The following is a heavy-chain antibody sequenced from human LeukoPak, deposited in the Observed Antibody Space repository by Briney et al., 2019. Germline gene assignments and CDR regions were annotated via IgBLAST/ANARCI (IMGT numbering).Heavy chain of an antibody. J-gene: IGHJ4*02. V-gene: IGHV3-33*06. CDR2: IFYDGSTK. D-gene: IGHD3-22*01. CDR3: AKSGRITMIVVVITSFDY. CDR1: GFTFSNYG. Sequence: GKSLRLSCAASGFTFSNYGMHWVRQAPGKGLEWVAVIFYDGSTKHYADSVKGRFTISRDDSKNTVYLQMNSLRAEDTAVYYCAKSGRITMIVVVITSFDYWGQGTLVTVSS.